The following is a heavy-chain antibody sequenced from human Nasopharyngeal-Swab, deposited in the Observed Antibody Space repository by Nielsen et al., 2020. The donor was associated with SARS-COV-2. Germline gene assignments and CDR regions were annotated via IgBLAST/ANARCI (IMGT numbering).Heavy chain of an antibody. CDR3: ARSYDFWGGYHYNWFDP. J-gene: IGHJ5*02. V-gene: IGHV4-61*02. Sequence: RQAPGKGLEWIGRIYTSGGTNYNPSLKSRVTISVDTSKNQFSLKLSSVTAADTAVYYCARSYDFWGGYHYNWFDPWGQGTLVTVSS. CDR2: IYTSGGT. D-gene: IGHD3-3*01.